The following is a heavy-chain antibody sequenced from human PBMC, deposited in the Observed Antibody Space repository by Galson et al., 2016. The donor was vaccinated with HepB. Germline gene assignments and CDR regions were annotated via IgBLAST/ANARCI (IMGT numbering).Heavy chain of an antibody. CDR3: ARGHTPTSTYSYGWDSFDY. J-gene: IGHJ4*02. CDR2: INCYNGNR. V-gene: IGHV1-18*01. D-gene: IGHD5-18*01. CDR1: GYTFSSYG. Sequence: SVKVSCKASGYTFSSYGITWVRQAPGQGLEWMGWINCYNGNRNFAQNLQGRITMTTDTSTKTAYMELRSLRPDDPAVYYCARGHTPTSTYSYGWDSFDYWGQGTLVTVSS.